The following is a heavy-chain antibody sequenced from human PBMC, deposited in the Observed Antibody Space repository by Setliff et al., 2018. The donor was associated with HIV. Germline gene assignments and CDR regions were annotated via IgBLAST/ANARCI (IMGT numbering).Heavy chain of an antibody. J-gene: IGHJ4*02. CDR2: IHYSGST. CDR3: ARQHSESRDFDY. Sequence: SETLSLTCTVSGGSIRSSSSYWTWTRQPPGKGLEWIGNIHYSGSTNYNPSLKSRVTISVDTSKNQFSLKLSSVTAADTAVYYCARQHSESRDFDYWGQGTLVTVSS. V-gene: IGHV4-61*05. CDR1: GGSIRSSSSY. D-gene: IGHD3-22*01.